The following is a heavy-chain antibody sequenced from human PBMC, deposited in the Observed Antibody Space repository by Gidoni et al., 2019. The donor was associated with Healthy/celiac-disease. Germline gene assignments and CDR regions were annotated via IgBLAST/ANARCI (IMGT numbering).Heavy chain of an antibody. CDR1: GFTFDDYT. V-gene: IGHV3-43*01. J-gene: IGHJ4*02. CDR3: AKDIDEDTMEGALDY. CDR2: ISWDGGST. D-gene: IGHD3-10*01. Sequence: EVQLVESGGVVVQPGGSLRLSCAASGFTFDDYTMHWVRQAPGKGLEWVSLISWDGGSTYYADSVKGRFTISRDNSKNSLYLQMNSLRTEDTALYYCAKDIDEDTMEGALDYWGQGTLVTVSS.